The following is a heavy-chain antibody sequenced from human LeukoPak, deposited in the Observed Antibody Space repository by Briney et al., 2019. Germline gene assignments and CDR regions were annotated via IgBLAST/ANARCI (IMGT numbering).Heavy chain of an antibody. CDR3: AREEGSSSRLNWFDP. CDR2: INAGNGNT. Sequence: ASVKVSCKASGYTFTSYAMHWVRQAPGQRLEWMGWINAGNGNTKYSQKFQGRVTITRDTSASTAYMELSSLRSEDTAVYYCAREEGSSSRLNWFDPWGQGTPVTVSS. CDR1: GYTFTSYA. V-gene: IGHV1-3*01. J-gene: IGHJ5*02. D-gene: IGHD2-15*01.